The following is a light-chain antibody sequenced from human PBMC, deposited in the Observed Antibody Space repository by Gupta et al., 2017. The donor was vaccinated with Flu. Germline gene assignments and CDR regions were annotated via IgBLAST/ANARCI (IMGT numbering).Light chain of an antibody. CDR3: QQENHSPWT. V-gene: IGKV1-5*03. J-gene: IGKJ1*01. CDR2: KAS. CDR1: QSISSW. Sequence: PSTLSASVGDRVTITCRASQSISSWLAWYQQKPGKAPKLLIYKASCLQSGVPAMFSGSGSGTEFTLTISSLQSDDFATYYCQQENHSPWTFGQGTEVDI.